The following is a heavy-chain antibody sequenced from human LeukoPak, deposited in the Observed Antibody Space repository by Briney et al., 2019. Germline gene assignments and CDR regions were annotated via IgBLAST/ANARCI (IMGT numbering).Heavy chain of an antibody. Sequence: SETLSLTCTVSGGSITYSNYYWGWIRQPPGKGLEWIGSVYYSGDTYYNPSLKSRVTISVDTSKNQFSLNLRSVTAADTAVYYCARGLRFSDTWGQGTLVTVPS. CDR3: ARGLRFSDT. V-gene: IGHV4-39*07. CDR2: VYYSGDT. D-gene: IGHD3-3*01. CDR1: GGSITYSNYY. J-gene: IGHJ5*02.